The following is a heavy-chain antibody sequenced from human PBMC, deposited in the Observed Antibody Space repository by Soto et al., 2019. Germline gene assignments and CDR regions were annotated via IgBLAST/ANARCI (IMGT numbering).Heavy chain of an antibody. V-gene: IGHV3-21*01. CDR2: IGSSSNYI. J-gene: IGHJ6*02. CDR3: ARKGYGDYGGMDV. D-gene: IGHD4-17*01. Sequence: GGPLRLSCAASGCTFSSYSMNWVRQAPGKGLEWVSSIGSSSNYIYYADSVKGRFTISRDNAKNSLYLQMNSLRAEDTAVYYCARKGYGDYGGMDVWGQGTTVTVSS. CDR1: GCTFSSYS.